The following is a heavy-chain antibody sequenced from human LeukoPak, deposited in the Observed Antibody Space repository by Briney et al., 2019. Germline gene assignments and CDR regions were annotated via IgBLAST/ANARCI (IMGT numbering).Heavy chain of an antibody. CDR3: AKDGSGHYYDSSGWFDY. CDR1: GFTFSSYG. V-gene: IGHV3-30*02. J-gene: IGHJ4*02. Sequence: PGGSLRLSCAASGFTFSSYGMHWVRQAPGKGLEWVAFIRYDGSNKYYADSVKGRFTISRDNSKNTLYLQMNSLRAEDTAVYYCAKDGSGHYYDSSGWFDYWGQGTLVTVSS. D-gene: IGHD3-22*01. CDR2: IRYDGSNK.